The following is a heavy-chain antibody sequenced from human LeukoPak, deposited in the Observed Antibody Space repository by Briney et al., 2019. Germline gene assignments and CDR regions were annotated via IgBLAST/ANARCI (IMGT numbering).Heavy chain of an antibody. CDR1: GFTFSSYA. D-gene: IGHD4-17*01. CDR2: ISGSSGRT. J-gene: IGHJ2*01. CDR3: AKVTVSWYGDYGRGYFDL. V-gene: IGHV3-23*01. Sequence: GGSLRLSCAASGFTFSSYAMSWVRQAPGKGLEWVSVISGSSGRTYYADSVKGRFTISRDDSKNTLYLQMNSLRAEDTAVYYCAKVTVSWYGDYGRGYFDLRGRGTLVTVSS.